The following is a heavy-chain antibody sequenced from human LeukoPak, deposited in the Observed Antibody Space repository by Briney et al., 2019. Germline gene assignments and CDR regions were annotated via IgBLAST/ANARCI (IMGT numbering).Heavy chain of an antibody. D-gene: IGHD3-22*01. CDR2: ISYDGSNK. Sequence: PGGSLRLSCAASGFTFSSYTMHWVRRAPGKGLEWVAVISYDGSNKYYADTVKSRFDISRDNSKNTLYLLMNSLRAEDTGVYYCAREALITVIVVGPIDDWGQGTLVTVSS. CDR3: AREALITVIVVGPIDD. J-gene: IGHJ4*02. CDR1: GFTFSSYT. V-gene: IGHV3-30*09.